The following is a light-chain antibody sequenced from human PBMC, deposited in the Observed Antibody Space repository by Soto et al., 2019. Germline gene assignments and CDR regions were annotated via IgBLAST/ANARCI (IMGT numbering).Light chain of an antibody. J-gene: IGLJ1*01. V-gene: IGLV2-14*01. CDR1: SGDIGAYNY. Sequence: QSVLTQPASVSGSPGQSITISCTGTSGDIGAYNYVSWYQQHPYTAPKLLIYGVSDRPSGVSNRFSASKSGNTACLTIAGLQAEDEADYYCTSYTSSTFYVFGTGTKLTVL. CDR3: TSYTSSTFYV. CDR2: GVS.